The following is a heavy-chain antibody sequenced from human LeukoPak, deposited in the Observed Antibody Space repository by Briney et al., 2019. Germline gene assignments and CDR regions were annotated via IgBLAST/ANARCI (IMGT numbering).Heavy chain of an antibody. V-gene: IGHV1-2*02. J-gene: IGHJ4*02. Sequence: ASVKVSCKASGYTFTGYYIHWVRQAPGQGLEWMGWINPNSGGTNYAQKFQGRVTMTRDTSISTAYMELSRLRSDDTALYYCVRDHNSENWGSLGKWGQGTLVTVSS. CDR3: VRDHNSENWGSLGK. CDR1: GYTFTGYY. D-gene: IGHD7-27*01. CDR2: INPNSGGT.